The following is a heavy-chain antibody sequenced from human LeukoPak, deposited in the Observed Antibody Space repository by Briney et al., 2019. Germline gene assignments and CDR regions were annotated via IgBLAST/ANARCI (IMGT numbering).Heavy chain of an antibody. CDR1: GGSISSSSYY. Sequence: SGTLSLTCTVSGGSISSSSYYWGWIRQPPGKGLEWIGSIYYSGSTYYNPSLKSRVTISVDTSKNQFSLKLSSVTAADTVVYYCARDYVVVAAEAHYYGMDVWGQGTTVTVSS. D-gene: IGHD2-15*01. J-gene: IGHJ6*02. CDR3: ARDYVVVAAEAHYYGMDV. CDR2: IYYSGST. V-gene: IGHV4-39*07.